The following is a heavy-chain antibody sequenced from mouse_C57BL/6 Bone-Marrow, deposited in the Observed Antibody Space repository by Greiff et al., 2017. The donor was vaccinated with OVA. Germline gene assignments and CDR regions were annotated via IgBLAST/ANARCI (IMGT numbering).Heavy chain of an antibody. J-gene: IGHJ2*01. V-gene: IGHV1-20*01. CDR2: INPSNGDT. D-gene: IGHD2-1*01. CDR1: GYSFTGYF. CDR3: ARLGVYYGNY. Sequence: VQLKQSGPELVKPGDSVKISCKASGYSFTGYFMNWVMQSHGKSLAWIGRINPSNGDTFYNQKLKGKATLTGDKSSSKAHMELRILTSEDSAVYYGARLGVYYGNYWGQGTTLTVSS.